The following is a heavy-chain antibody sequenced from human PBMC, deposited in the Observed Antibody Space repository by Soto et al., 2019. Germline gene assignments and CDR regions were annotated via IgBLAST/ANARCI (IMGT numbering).Heavy chain of an antibody. Sequence: PSETLSLTCAIYGASLGVFHWTWLRHAPGKGLEWIGELIHGGSTNYNPSLKSRVSFSLDTSKNQFSLHLMSVTAADTAVYYCARSPLGYDYVRQTWREVGDSFDIWGRGTMVTVSS. CDR2: LIHGGST. J-gene: IGHJ3*02. V-gene: IGHV4-34*12. D-gene: IGHD3-16*01. CDR3: ARSPLGYDYVRQTWREVGDSFDI. CDR1: GASLGVFH.